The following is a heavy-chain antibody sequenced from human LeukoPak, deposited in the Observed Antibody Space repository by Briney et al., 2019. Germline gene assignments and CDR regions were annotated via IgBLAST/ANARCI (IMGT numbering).Heavy chain of an antibody. J-gene: IGHJ3*02. D-gene: IGHD1-20*01. Sequence: SVKVSCKASGGTFSSYAISWVRQAPGQGLEWMGRIIPIFGTANYAQKFQGRVTITTDESTSTAYMELSSLRSEDTAVYYCAREFYNWKPLSGDDAFDIWGQGTMVTVPS. CDR1: GGTFSSYA. CDR3: AREFYNWKPLSGDDAFDI. V-gene: IGHV1-69*05. CDR2: IIPIFGTA.